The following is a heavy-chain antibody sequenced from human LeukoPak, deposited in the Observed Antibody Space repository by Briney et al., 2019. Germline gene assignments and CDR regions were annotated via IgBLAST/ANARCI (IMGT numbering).Heavy chain of an antibody. CDR3: ASLYGSGRTPIYYFDY. J-gene: IGHJ4*02. Sequence: SETLSLTCTVSGGSSSSYYWSWIRQPPGKGLEWIGYIYYSGSTNYNPSLKSRVTISVDTSKNQFSLKLSSVTAADTAVYYCASLYGSGRTPIYYFDYWGQRTLVTVSS. CDR2: IYYSGST. V-gene: IGHV4-59*01. CDR1: GGSSSSYY. D-gene: IGHD3-10*01.